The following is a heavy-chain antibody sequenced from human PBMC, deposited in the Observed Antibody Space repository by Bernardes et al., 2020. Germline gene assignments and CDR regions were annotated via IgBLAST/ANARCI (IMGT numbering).Heavy chain of an antibody. D-gene: IGHD3-16*01. CDR2: IYWDDDK. CDR1: GFSLSTSGVG. J-gene: IGHJ4*02. V-gene: IGHV2-5*02. CDR3: ARSSYYDYVWGSFGGFDY. Sequence: SGPTLVKPTQTLTLTCTFSGFSLSTSGVGVGWIRQPPGKALEWLALIYWDDDKRYSPSLKSRLTLTKDTSKNQVVLTMTNMDPVDTATYYCARSSYYDYVWGSFGGFDYWGQGPLVTVSS.